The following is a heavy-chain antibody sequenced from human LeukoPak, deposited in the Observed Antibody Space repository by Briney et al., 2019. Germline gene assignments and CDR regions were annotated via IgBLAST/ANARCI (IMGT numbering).Heavy chain of an antibody. V-gene: IGHV4-38-2*02. CDR1: GYSISSGYY. D-gene: IGHD2-2*01. CDR2: IYHSGST. J-gene: IGHJ4*02. CDR3: ARERRGSTSSEFDY. Sequence: SETLSLTCTVSGYSISSGYYWGWIRQPPGKGLEWIGSIYHSGSTYYSPSLKSRVTISVDTSKNQFSLKLSSVTAADTAVYYCARERRGSTSSEFDYWGQGTLVTVSS.